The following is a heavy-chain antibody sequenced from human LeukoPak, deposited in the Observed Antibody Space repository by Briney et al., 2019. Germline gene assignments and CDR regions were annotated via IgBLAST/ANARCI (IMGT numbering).Heavy chain of an antibody. CDR1: GXTFTNYC. V-gene: IGHV5-51*01. CDR3: ARLSTFSSSWVDY. Sequence: GESLKISCKGSGXTFTNYCIGWVRQMPGKGLEWMGIVHPGDSDTRYIPSFRGQVTISADKSISTTYLQWSSMKASDTAMYYCARLSTFSSSWVDYWGQGTLVTVSS. CDR2: VHPGDSDT. J-gene: IGHJ4*02. D-gene: IGHD2-2*01.